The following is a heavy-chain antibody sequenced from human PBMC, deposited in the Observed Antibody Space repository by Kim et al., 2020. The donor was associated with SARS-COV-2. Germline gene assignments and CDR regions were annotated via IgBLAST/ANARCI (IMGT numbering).Heavy chain of an antibody. V-gene: IGHV3-30*04. Sequence: GGSLRLSCAASGFTFSSYAMHWVRQAPGKGLEWVAVISYDGSNKYYADSVKGRFTISRDNSKNTLYLQMNSLRAEDTAVYYCARPVAGYESFDYWGQGTLVTVSS. J-gene: IGHJ4*02. D-gene: IGHD5-12*01. CDR1: GFTFSSYA. CDR3: ARPVAGYESFDY. CDR2: ISYDGSNK.